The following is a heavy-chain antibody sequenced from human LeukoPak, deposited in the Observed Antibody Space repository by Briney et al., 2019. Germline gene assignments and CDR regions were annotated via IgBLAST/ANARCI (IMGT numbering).Heavy chain of an antibody. Sequence: GASVKVSCKASGYTLTSDGINWVRQATGQGLEWMGWMNANSGNTGYAQKFQGRVTITRNTSISTAYMELSSLRSEDTAVYYCARGSLQEIEYYDTPPNWFDPWGQGTLVTVSS. J-gene: IGHJ5*02. D-gene: IGHD3-22*01. CDR3: ARGSLQEIEYYDTPPNWFDP. CDR2: MNANSGNT. CDR1: GYTLTSDG. V-gene: IGHV1-8*01.